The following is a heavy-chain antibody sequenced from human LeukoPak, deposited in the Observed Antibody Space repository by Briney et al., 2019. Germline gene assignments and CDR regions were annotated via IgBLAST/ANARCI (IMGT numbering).Heavy chain of an antibody. CDR3: ARDRSDILTGYNDAFDM. J-gene: IGHJ3*02. D-gene: IGHD3-9*01. CDR1: GFTFSSYA. CDR2: ISYDGSNK. Sequence: GGSLRLSCAASGFTFSSYAVHWVRQAPGKGLEWVAVISYDGSNKYYTDSVRGRFTISRDNSKNSLYLQMNSLRAEDTAVYYCARDRSDILTGYNDAFDMWGQGTMVTVSS. V-gene: IGHV3-30*07.